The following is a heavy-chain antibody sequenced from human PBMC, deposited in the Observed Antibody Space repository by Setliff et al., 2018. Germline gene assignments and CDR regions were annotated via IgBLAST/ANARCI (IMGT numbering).Heavy chain of an antibody. CDR1: GGSISSHY. CDR2: IYYSGST. CDR3: ARVGYAYNFWSGYSMKNAFDI. D-gene: IGHD3-3*01. V-gene: IGHV4-59*11. J-gene: IGHJ3*02. Sequence: PSETLSLTCTVSGGSISSHYWSWIRQPPGKGLEWIGSIYYSGSTNYNPSLKSRVTISVDTSKNQFSLKLSSVTAADTAVYYCARVGYAYNFWSGYSMKNAFDIWGHGTMVTVSS.